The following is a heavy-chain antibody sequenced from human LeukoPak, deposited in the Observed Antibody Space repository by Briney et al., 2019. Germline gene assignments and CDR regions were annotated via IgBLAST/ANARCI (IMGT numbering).Heavy chain of an antibody. CDR2: IYYSGST. CDR1: GGSISSGGYY. Sequence: SETLSLTCTVSGGSISSGGYYWSWIRQHPGKGLEWIGYIYYSGSTYYNPSLKSRVTISVDTSKNQFPLKLSSVTAADTAVYYCARGPKMAHEDYWGQGTLVTVSS. J-gene: IGHJ4*02. V-gene: IGHV4-31*03. CDR3: ARGPKMAHEDY. D-gene: IGHD5-24*01.